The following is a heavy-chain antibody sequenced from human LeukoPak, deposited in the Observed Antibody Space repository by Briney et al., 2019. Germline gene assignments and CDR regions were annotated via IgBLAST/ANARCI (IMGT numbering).Heavy chain of an antibody. CDR3: VRGGSAAKYYFDS. CDR1: NDSISPLY. Sequence: PSETLTLTCTVSNDSISPLYWGWIRQPPGKGLEFIGYIFYSGTTNFNPSLKSRVTLSVDTSKNQFSLRLNSVTAADTAVYYCVRGGSAAKYYFDSWGQGTLVTVSS. D-gene: IGHD6-13*01. J-gene: IGHJ4*02. CDR2: IFYSGTT. V-gene: IGHV4-59*11.